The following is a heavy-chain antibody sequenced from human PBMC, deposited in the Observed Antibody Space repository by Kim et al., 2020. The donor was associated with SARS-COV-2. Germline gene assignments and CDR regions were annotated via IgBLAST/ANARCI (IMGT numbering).Heavy chain of an antibody. CDR2: IYPGDSDT. J-gene: IGHJ6*02. V-gene: IGHV5-51*01. Sequence: GESLKISCKGSGYSFTSYWIGWVRQMPGKGLEWMGIIYPGDSDTRYSPSFQGQVTISADKSISTAYLQWSSLKASDTAMYYCARVGSGSYADYYYYYGMDVWGQGTTVTVSS. CDR1: GYSFTSYW. CDR3: ARVGSGSYADYYYYYGMDV. D-gene: IGHD1-26*01.